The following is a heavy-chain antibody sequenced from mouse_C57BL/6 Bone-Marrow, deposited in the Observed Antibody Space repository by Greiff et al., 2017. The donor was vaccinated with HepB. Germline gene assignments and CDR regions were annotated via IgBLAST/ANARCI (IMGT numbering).Heavy chain of an antibody. D-gene: IGHD1-1*01. CDR3: ARRDYYGSSPFAY. Sequence: QVQLKQSGAELARPGASVKMSCKASGYTFTSYTMHWVKQRPGQGLEWIGYINPSSGYTKYNQKFKDKATLTADKSSSTACMQLSSLTSEDSAVYYCARRDYYGSSPFAYWGQGTLVTVSA. J-gene: IGHJ3*01. CDR1: GYTFTSYT. CDR2: INPSSGYT. V-gene: IGHV1-4*01.